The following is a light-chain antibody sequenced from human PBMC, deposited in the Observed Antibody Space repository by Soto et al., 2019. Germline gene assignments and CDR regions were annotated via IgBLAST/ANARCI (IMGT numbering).Light chain of an antibody. CDR3: QAWDINTMV. CDR1: KLGDKY. V-gene: IGLV3-1*01. Sequence: SYELTQPPSVSVSPGQTASITCSGDKLGDKYASWYQQQPGQSPVLVIYQDIRRPSGIPERFSGSSSGNTATLTISGTQAMDEADYYCQAWDINTMVFGGGTPLTVL. CDR2: QDI. J-gene: IGLJ2*01.